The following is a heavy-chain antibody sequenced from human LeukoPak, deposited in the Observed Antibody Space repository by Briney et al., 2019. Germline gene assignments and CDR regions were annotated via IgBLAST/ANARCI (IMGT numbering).Heavy chain of an antibody. CDR3: TSLQTGSGSPLPWEY. J-gene: IGHJ4*02. D-gene: IGHD1-26*01. CDR1: GGSFSGYY. Sequence: SETLSLTCAVYGGSFSGYYWSWIRQPPGKGLEWIGEINHSGSTNYNPSLKSRVTISVDTSKNQFSLKLSSVTAADTAVYYCTSLQTGSGSPLPWEYWGQGTLVTVSS. CDR2: INHSGST. V-gene: IGHV4-34*01.